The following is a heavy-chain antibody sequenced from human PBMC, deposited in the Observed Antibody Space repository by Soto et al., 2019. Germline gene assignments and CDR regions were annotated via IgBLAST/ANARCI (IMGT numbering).Heavy chain of an antibody. CDR3: TKDGSGHPYYCDN. CDR2: VFYPGRA. J-gene: IGHJ4*02. V-gene: IGHV4-59*01. D-gene: IGHD3-3*01. Sequence: SETLSLTCTVSGGSPGRYYWSWIRQPPGKGLEWIGYVFYPGRANYNASLKGRVSISLDTSNYQFSLKLSSPTAADTAVYYCTKDGSGHPYYCDNWGPGALGTAYS. CDR1: GGSPGRYY.